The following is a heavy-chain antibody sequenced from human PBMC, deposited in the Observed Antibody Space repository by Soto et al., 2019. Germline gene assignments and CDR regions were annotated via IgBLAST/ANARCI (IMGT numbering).Heavy chain of an antibody. Sequence: SVKVSCKASGYIFTYRYLYWVRQAPGQALEWMGWIIPYNGNTNYAQKCQDRFSITRESSLSTVYMELRSLRSDDTGMYYCARSALDDDGYHYLDSWGKGTLVTVSS. CDR2: IIPYNGNT. CDR3: ARSALDDDGYHYLDS. J-gene: IGHJ5*01. D-gene: IGHD5-18*01. CDR1: GYIFTYRY. V-gene: IGHV1-45*02.